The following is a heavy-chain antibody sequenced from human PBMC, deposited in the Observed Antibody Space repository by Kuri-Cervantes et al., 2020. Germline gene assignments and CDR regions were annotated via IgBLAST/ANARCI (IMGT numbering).Heavy chain of an antibody. CDR2: IYYSGST. Sequence: ESLKISCTVSGGSISSYYWSWIRQPPGKGLEWIGYIYYSGSTNYNPSLKSRVTISVDTSKNQFSLKLSSVTAADTAVYYCARGLTYYDILTGYSPRYFDYWGQGTLVTVSS. D-gene: IGHD3-9*01. CDR3: ARGLTYYDILTGYSPRYFDY. V-gene: IGHV4-59*12. CDR1: GGSISSYY. J-gene: IGHJ4*02.